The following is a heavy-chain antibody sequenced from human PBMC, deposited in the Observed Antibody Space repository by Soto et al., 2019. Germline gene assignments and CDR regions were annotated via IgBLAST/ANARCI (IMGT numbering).Heavy chain of an antibody. CDR2: ISSSGTT. J-gene: IGHJ5*02. V-gene: IGHV4-61*08. D-gene: IGHD2-8*01. CDR3: ARVKRRYGIYASLFDP. Sequence: SETLSLTCIVSGDSVNSGAHYWSWIRQSPGTGLEWIGYISSSGTTTYSPSLRSRIIISSDTSRNLFSLRLTSVTAADTAIYYCARVKRRYGIYASLFDPWARGTLVAFSS. CDR1: GDSVNSGAHY.